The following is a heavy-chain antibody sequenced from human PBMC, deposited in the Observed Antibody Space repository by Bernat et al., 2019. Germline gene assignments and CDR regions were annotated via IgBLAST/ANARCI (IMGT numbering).Heavy chain of an antibody. CDR2: INHSGST. CDR1: GGSFSGYY. CDR3: ARTRVTTGECND. V-gene: IGHV4-34*01. Sequence: QVQLQQWGAGLLKPSETLSLTCAVYGGSFSGYYWSWIRQPPGKGLEWIGEINHSGSTNYNPSLKSRVTISVDTSKNQFSLKLSDVTAADTAVYYCARTRVTTGECNDWGQGTLVTVSS. J-gene: IGHJ4*02. D-gene: IGHD4-17*01.